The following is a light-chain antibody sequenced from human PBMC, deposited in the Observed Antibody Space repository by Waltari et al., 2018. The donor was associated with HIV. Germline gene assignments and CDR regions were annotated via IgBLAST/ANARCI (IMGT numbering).Light chain of an antibody. CDR3: QQTYSGPWT. V-gene: IGKV1-39*01. CDR1: HTISRF. CDR2: SAS. J-gene: IGKJ1*01. Sequence: DIQMTQSPSSLSASVGDRVTVTCLANHTISRFLNWYQHKPGKAPNLLISSASNLHSGVPSRFGGSGSGTDFALTISSLQPEDFAVYYCQQTYSGPWTFGQGTKIDIK.